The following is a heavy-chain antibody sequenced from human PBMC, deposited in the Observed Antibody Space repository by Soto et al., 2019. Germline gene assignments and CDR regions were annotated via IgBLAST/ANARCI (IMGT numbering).Heavy chain of an antibody. D-gene: IGHD3-10*01. Sequence: GGSLRLSCAASGFTFSSYAMSWVRQAPGKGLEWVSAISGSGGSTYYADSVKGRFTISRDNSKNTLYLQMNSLKTEDTAVYYCTTGYYPAYYYGSGSYYYYYGMDVWGQGTTVTVSS. V-gene: IGHV3-23*01. CDR1: GFTFSSYA. CDR3: TTGYYPAYYYGSGSYYYYYGMDV. CDR2: ISGSGGST. J-gene: IGHJ6*02.